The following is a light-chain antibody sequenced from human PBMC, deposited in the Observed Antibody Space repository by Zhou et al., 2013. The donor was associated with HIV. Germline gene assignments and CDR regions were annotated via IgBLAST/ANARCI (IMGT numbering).Light chain of an antibody. Sequence: DIQMTQSPSSLSASVGDRVTVTCRASQDIRNELAWYQQKPGKAPKRLIYTASSLQSGVPSRFSGSGFGTDFTLTINRLHPEDFATYYCQQANRFPQTFGQGTKVEIK. J-gene: IGKJ2*01. CDR2: TAS. CDR3: QQANRFPQT. CDR1: QDIRNE. V-gene: IGKV1-17*01.